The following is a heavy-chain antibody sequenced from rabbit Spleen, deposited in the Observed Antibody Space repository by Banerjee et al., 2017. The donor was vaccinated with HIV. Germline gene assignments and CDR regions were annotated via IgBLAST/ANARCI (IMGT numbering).Heavy chain of an antibody. D-gene: IGHD1-1*01. CDR1: GFDFSSYY. V-gene: IGHV1S40*01. Sequence: QSLEESGGDLVKPGASLTLTCTASGFDFSSYYMNWVRQAPGKGLEWIGYIDPAFGITYYANWVNGRFSISRENAQNTVFLQMPSLTAADTATYFCARDTSSSFSSYGMDLWGPGTLVTVS. CDR3: ARDTSSSFSSYGMDL. CDR2: IDPAFGIT. J-gene: IGHJ6*01.